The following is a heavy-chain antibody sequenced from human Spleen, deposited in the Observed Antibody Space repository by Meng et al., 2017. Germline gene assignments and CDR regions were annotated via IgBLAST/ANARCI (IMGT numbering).Heavy chain of an antibody. D-gene: IGHD6-19*01. CDR1: SGTIRSHY. V-gene: IGHV4-59*11. CDR2: IFYSGRP. CDR3: ASGSGSGWYYFDN. J-gene: IGHJ4*02. Sequence: QVQPQEPGPGLVKPSETLSLTCTVPSGTIRSHYWSWIRQPPGKGLEWIGYIFYSGRPNYSPSLKSRVTISIDTSKNQFSLRLSSVTPADTAMYYCASGSGSGWYYFDNWGQGTLVTVSS.